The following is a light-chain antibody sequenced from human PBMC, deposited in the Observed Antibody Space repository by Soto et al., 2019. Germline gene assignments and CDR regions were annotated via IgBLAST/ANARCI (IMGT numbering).Light chain of an antibody. CDR3: QQRSNWPPIT. V-gene: IGKV3-11*01. Sequence: EIVLTQSPATLSLSPGERATLSCRASQSVGSYLAWYQKKPGQPPRLLIYDASNRATGIPARFSGSGSGTDFTLTICSLEPEDFAVYYCQQRSNWPPITFGQGTRLEIK. CDR2: DAS. CDR1: QSVGSY. J-gene: IGKJ5*01.